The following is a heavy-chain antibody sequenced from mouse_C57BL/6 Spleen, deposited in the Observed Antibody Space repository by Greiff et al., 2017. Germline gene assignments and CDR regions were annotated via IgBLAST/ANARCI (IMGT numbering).Heavy chain of an antibody. V-gene: IGHV1-42*01. CDR1: GYSFTGYY. CDR3: ARSRRIYDGYYDAMDY. CDR2: INPSTGGT. D-gene: IGHD2-3*01. J-gene: IGHJ4*01. Sequence: VQLKESGPELVKPGASVKISCKASGYSFTGYYMNWVKQSPEKSLEWIGEINPSTGGTTYNQKFKAKATLTVDKSSSTAYMQLKSLTSEDSAVYYCARSRRIYDGYYDAMDYWGQGTSVTVSS.